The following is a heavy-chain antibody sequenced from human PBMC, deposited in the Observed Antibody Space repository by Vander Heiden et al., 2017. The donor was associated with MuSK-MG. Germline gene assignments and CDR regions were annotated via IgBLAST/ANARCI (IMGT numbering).Heavy chain of an antibody. Sequence: EVQLLESGGGLVQPGGSLGPSRSAPGFTFSRYAMSWVRQAPGKGLEWVSAISGSGGSTYYADSVKGRFTISRDNSKSTLYLQMNSLRAEDTAVYYCAKDRGSTAGYWGQGTLVTVSS. CDR2: ISGSGGST. CDR3: AKDRGSTAGY. J-gene: IGHJ4*02. CDR1: GFTFSRYA. V-gene: IGHV3-23*01. D-gene: IGHD2-2*01.